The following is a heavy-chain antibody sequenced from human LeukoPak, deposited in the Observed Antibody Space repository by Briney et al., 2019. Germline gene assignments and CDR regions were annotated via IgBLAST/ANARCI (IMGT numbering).Heavy chain of an antibody. V-gene: IGHV5-51*01. CDR3: ASGGDYGDYVYYGMGV. D-gene: IGHD2-21*02. CDR2: IYPGDSDT. J-gene: IGHJ6*02. CDR1: GYRLSYYW. Sequence: GESLQISCKGSGYRLSYYWIAWVRQMPGKGLEWMGIIYPGDSDTRYSPSFQGQVTISADKSISTAYLQWSSLKASDTAMYYCASGGDYGDYVYYGMGVWGQGTTVTVSS.